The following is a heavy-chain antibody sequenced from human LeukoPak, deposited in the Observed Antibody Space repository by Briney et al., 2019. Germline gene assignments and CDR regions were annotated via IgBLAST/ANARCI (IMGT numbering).Heavy chain of an antibody. V-gene: IGHV3-7*01. CDR1: GFTFSSYW. J-gene: IGHJ6*02. CDR2: IKQDGSEK. CDR3: ARKLVVVPAAIPSRSTYYYYYGMDV. Sequence: GGSLRLSCAASGFTFSSYWMSWVRQAPGKGLEWVANIKQDGSEKYYVDSVKGRFTISRDNAKNLLYLQMNSLRAEDTAVYYCARKLVVVPAAIPSRSTYYYYYGMDVWGQGTTVTVSS. D-gene: IGHD2-2*02.